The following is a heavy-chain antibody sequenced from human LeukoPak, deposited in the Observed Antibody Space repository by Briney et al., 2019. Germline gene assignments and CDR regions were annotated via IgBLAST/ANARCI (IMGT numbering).Heavy chain of an antibody. CDR2: ISWNSGSI. CDR3: AKDSRAVAGTFSWFDP. CDR1: GFTFDDYA. Sequence: GGSLRLSCAASGFTFDDYAMHWVRQAPGKGLEWVSGISWNSGSIGYADSVKGRFTISRDNAKNSLYLQMNSLRAEDTALYYCAKDSRAVAGTFSWFDPWGQGTLVTVSS. D-gene: IGHD6-19*01. V-gene: IGHV3-9*01. J-gene: IGHJ5*02.